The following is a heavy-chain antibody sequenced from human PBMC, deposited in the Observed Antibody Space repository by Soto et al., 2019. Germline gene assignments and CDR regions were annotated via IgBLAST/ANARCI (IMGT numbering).Heavy chain of an antibody. V-gene: IGHV1-69*13. CDR2: IIPIFGTA. CDR3: AKPVKIYDFWPDWFDP. D-gene: IGHD3-3*01. Sequence: SVNVSWKASGGTFSSYAISWVRQAPGQGLEWMGGIIPIFGTANYAQKFQGRVTITADESTSTAYMELSSLRSEDTAVYYCAKPVKIYDFWPDWFDPWGQGTLVTVSS. J-gene: IGHJ5*02. CDR1: GGTFSSYA.